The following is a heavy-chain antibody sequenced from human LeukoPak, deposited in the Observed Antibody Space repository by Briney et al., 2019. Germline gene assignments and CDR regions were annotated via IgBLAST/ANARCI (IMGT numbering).Heavy chain of an antibody. CDR1: GASTSAYY. V-gene: IGHV4-59*01. J-gene: IGHJ3*01. D-gene: IGHD1-26*01. CDR2: SYSGGNA. CDR3: AHSKRGGGYYINAFAV. Sequence: KPSETLSLTCTVSGASTSAYYWSXXRQPPGKXLEWXGYSYSGGNANYNLSLKSRVTISIDTSENQFSLRLTSVTAADTAIYFCAHSKRGGGYYINAFAVWGQGALVTISS.